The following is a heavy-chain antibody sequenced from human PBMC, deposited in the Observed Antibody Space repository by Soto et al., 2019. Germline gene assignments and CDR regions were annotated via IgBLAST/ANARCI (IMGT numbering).Heavy chain of an antibody. V-gene: IGHV2-5*02. CDR2: IYWDEDK. D-gene: IGHD2-21*02. CDR3: AHSRCGGDCLRSYSSHYYYGMDV. J-gene: IGHJ6*02. Sequence: QITLKESGPTLVKPTQTLTLTCTFSGFSLSTGGVGVGWIRQPPGKALEWLALIYWDEDKRYSPSLKSRLTVTKDTSKNQVVLTMTNMDPVDTATYYCAHSRCGGDCLRSYSSHYYYGMDVWGQGTTVTVSS. CDR1: GFSLSTGGVG.